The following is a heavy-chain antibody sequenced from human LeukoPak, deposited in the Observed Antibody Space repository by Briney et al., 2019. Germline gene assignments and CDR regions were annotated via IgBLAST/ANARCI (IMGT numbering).Heavy chain of an antibody. V-gene: IGHV1-8*01. CDR3: ARGTRYVWKVLYYYYMDV. D-gene: IGHD1-1*01. CDR2: MNPNSGNT. J-gene: IGHJ6*03. CDR1: GYTFTSYD. Sequence: ASVKVSCKASGYTFTSYDINWVRQATGQGLEWMGWMNPNSGNTGYAQKFQGRVTMTRNTSISTAYMELSSLRSEDTAVYYCARGTRYVWKVLYYYYMDVWGKGTTVTVSS.